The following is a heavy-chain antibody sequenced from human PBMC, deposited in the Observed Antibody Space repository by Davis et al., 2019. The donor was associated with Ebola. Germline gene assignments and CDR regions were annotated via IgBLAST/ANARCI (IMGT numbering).Heavy chain of an antibody. CDR3: ASRYDFTRLNGMDV. V-gene: IGHV1-69*06. CDR1: RDTLNTYA. Sequence: SVKVSCKTSRDTLNTYAISWVRQAPGQGLEWVGAINPILTSPHYAQKLQGRVTLTADRSPSAAYMELSSLRSEDTAVYYCASRYDFTRLNGMDVWGQGTTVTVSS. CDR2: INPILTSP. J-gene: IGHJ6*02. D-gene: IGHD3-3*01.